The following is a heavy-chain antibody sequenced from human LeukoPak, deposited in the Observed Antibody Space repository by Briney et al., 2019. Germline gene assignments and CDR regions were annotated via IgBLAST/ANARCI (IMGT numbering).Heavy chain of an antibody. J-gene: IGHJ6*02. CDR2: IYSGGGT. CDR1: GFSVSTSY. Sequence: GGSLRLSCAVSGFSVSTSYMSWVRQAPGKGLEWVSVIYSGGGTFYVDSVKGRFTISRDDAKNSLYLQMNSLRAEDTALYYCAKDQFPAAEDYYYYGMDVWGQGTTVTVSS. V-gene: IGHV3-53*05. D-gene: IGHD6-13*01. CDR3: AKDQFPAAEDYYYYGMDV.